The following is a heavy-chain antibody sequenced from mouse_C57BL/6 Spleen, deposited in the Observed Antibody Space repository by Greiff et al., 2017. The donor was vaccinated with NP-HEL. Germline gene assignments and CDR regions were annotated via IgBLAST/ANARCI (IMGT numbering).Heavy chain of an antibody. CDR3: TRGWLRAYYFDY. Sequence: EVQVVESGEGLVKPGGSLKLSCAASGFTFSSYAMSWVRQTPEKRLEWVAYISSGGDYIYYADTVKGRFTISRDNARNTLYLQMSRLKSEDTAMYYCTRGWLRAYYFDYWGQGTTLTVSS. CDR2: ISSGGDYI. J-gene: IGHJ2*01. D-gene: IGHD2-2*01. V-gene: IGHV5-9-1*02. CDR1: GFTFSSYA.